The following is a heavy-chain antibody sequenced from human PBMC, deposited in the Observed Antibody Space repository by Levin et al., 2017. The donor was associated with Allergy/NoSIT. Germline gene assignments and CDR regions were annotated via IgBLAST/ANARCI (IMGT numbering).Heavy chain of an antibody. V-gene: IGHV3-9*01. CDR1: GFTFDDYA. CDR3: AKAYYYGSGSYPLLGY. Sequence: GGSLRLSCAASGFTFDDYAMHWVRQAPGKGLEWVSGISWNSGSIGYADSVKGRFTISRDNAKNSLYLQMNSLRAEDTALYYCAKAYYYGSGSYPLLGYWGQGTLVTVSS. CDR2: ISWNSGSI. J-gene: IGHJ4*02. D-gene: IGHD3-10*01.